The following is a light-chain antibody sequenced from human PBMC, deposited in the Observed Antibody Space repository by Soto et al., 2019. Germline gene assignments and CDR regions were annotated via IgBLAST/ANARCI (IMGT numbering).Light chain of an antibody. V-gene: IGLV2-11*01. Sequence: QSVLTQPRSVSGSPGQSVTISCTGTSSDVGRYKDVSWYQQHPGKAPKLLIYDVTKRPSGVPDRFSGSRSGNTASLTISGLQAEDETDYYCCSYAGSFTVVFGGGTKLTVL. CDR2: DVT. CDR1: SSDVGRYKD. CDR3: CSYAGSFTVV. J-gene: IGLJ2*01.